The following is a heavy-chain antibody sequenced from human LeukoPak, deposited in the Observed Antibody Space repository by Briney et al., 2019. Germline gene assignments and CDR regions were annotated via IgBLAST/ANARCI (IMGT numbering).Heavy chain of an antibody. Sequence: SETLSLTCAVYGGSFSGYYWSWIRQPPGKGLEWIGEINHSGSTNYNPSLKSRVTISVDTSKNQFSLKLSSVTAADTAVYYCARDSLSSGYYYFGYWGQGTLVTVSS. CDR3: ARDSLSSGYYYFGY. CDR1: GGSFSGYY. CDR2: INHSGST. V-gene: IGHV4-34*01. J-gene: IGHJ4*02. D-gene: IGHD3-22*01.